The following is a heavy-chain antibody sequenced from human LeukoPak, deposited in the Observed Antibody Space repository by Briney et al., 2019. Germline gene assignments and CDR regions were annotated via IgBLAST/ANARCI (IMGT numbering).Heavy chain of an antibody. Sequence: GGSLRLSCAASGFTFSSYAMSWVRQAPGKGLEWVSAISGSGGSTYYADSVKGRFTISRDNSKNTLYLQMNSLRAEDTAVYYCAKDWGIIRYCSRTSCHPFDYWGQGTLVTVSS. CDR1: GFTFSSYA. V-gene: IGHV3-23*01. J-gene: IGHJ4*02. CDR2: ISGSGGST. CDR3: AKDWGIIRYCSRTSCHPFDY. D-gene: IGHD2-2*01.